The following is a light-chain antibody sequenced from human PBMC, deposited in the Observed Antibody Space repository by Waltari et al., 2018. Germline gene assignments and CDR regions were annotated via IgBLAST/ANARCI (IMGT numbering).Light chain of an antibody. V-gene: IGKV3-20*01. CDR2: GAS. CDR1: QSVTS. J-gene: IGKJ4*01. CDR3: QQYGSLPLT. Sequence: EIVFTQSPGTLSLSPGERVTLSCRASQSVTSLAWYQHKPGQAPRLVIYGASTRATGIPDTFSGSGSGTDFTLTISRLEPEDFAVYYCQQYGSLPLTFGGGTKVEIK.